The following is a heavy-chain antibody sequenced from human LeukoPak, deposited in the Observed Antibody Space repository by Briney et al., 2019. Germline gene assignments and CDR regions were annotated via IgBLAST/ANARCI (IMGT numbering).Heavy chain of an antibody. CDR1: GFTFSSYW. Sequence: GGSLRLSCAASGFTFSSYWMHWVRQVPGKGLVWVSRTNSDGSRRSYADSVKGRFTISRDNAKNTLYLQMNSLRAEDTAVYYCARDVLTHTGSYPDYWGQGTLVTVSS. D-gene: IGHD1-26*01. J-gene: IGHJ4*02. CDR3: ARDVLTHTGSYPDY. V-gene: IGHV3-74*01. CDR2: TNSDGSRR.